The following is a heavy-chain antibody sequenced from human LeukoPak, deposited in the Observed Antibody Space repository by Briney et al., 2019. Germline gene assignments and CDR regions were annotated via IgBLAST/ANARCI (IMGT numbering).Heavy chain of an antibody. CDR1: GFTFDDYA. CDR3: AKDSNVGSGYYYAPFDS. CDR2: ISWNSDSI. V-gene: IGHV3-9*01. Sequence: PGGSLRLSCAASGFTFDDYAIHWVRQAPGKGLEWVSGISWNSDSIGYADSVKGRFTVSRDNAKNSLYLQMNNLRAEDTALYYCAKDSNVGSGYYYAPFDSWGQGTLVTVSS. D-gene: IGHD3-22*01. J-gene: IGHJ5*01.